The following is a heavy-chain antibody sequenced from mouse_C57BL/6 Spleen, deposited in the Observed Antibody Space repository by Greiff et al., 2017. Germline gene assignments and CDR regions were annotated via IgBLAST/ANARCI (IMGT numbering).Heavy chain of an antibody. CDR3: ARELGLGWYFDV. CDR1: GYTFTDYY. CDR2: IYPGSGNT. D-gene: IGHD4-1*01. Sequence: QVQLQQSGAELVRPGASVKLSCKASGYTFTDYYINWVKQRPGQGLEWIARIYPGSGNTYYNEKFKGKATLTAEKSSSTAYMQLSSLTSEDSAVYFCARELGLGWYFDVWGTGTTVTVSS. V-gene: IGHV1-76*01. J-gene: IGHJ1*03.